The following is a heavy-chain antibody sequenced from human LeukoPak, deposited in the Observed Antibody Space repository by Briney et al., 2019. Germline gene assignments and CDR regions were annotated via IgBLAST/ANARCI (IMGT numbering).Heavy chain of an antibody. CDR1: GFTFSSFG. Sequence: PGRSLRLSRAASGFTFSSFGMTWVRHAPGKGLVWGSIVSASGGTTYYAVSVKGRFTTSRDNSKNTVYLQMNSLRAEDTAVYYCANKLRGAFYFYAWGQATLVS. D-gene: IGHD3-10*01. V-gene: IGHV3-23*01. J-gene: IGHJ4*02. CDR2: VSASGGTT. CDR3: ANKLRGAFYFYA.